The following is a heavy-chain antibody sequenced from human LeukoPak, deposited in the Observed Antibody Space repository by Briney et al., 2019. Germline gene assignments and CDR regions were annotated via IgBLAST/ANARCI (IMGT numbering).Heavy chain of an antibody. V-gene: IGHV3-23*01. D-gene: IGHD2-2*01. CDR3: AKVPSGCYACDFDN. J-gene: IGHJ4*02. Sequence: PGGSLRLSCVASGFTFSNFAMRWVRQAPGKGLEWVSCLGGTNGYTYYADSVKGRFSISRDNSKNTLYLQMTSLRAEDTALYYCAKVPSGCYACDFDNWGQGTLVTVSS. CDR1: GFTFSNFA. CDR2: LGGTNGYT.